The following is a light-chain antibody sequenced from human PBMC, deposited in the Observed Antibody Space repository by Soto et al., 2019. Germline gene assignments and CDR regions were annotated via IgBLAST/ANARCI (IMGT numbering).Light chain of an antibody. CDR2: GAS. CDR3: QQYETSLIT. CDR1: QTFSSSF. V-gene: IGKV3-20*01. Sequence: EIVLTQSPGTLSLSPGDRATLSCRASQTFSSSFLAWYQQKPGQAPRLLIYGASSRATGIPDRFSGSGSGTDFTLTISRLEPEDFAVYCCQQYETSLITFGQGTRLEIK. J-gene: IGKJ5*01.